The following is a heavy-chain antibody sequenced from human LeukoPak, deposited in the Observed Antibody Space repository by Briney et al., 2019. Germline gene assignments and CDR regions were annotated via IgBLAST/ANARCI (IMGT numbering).Heavy chain of an antibody. CDR1: GNSISSGDYY. V-gene: IGHV4-61*02. J-gene: IGHJ4*02. Sequence: PSETLSLTCTVSGNSISSGDYYWSWIRQPAGKGLEWIGRIYTSGSTNYNPSLKSRVTISVDTSKNQFSLKLSSVTAADTAVYYCAREVARGDFDYWGQGTLVTVSS. CDR2: IYTSGST. CDR3: AREVARGDFDY.